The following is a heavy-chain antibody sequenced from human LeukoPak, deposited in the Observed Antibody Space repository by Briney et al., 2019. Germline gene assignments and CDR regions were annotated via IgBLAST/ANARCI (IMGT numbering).Heavy chain of an antibody. D-gene: IGHD2-2*01. V-gene: IGHV4-34*01. CDR3: ARSFIGYCSSTSCYVGVYFDY. Sequence: SETLSLTCAVYGGSFCGYYWRWLPQPPGKGREWGGDINYSGNTNYNPSLKSRVTISVDTSKNQFSLKLSSVTAADTAVYYCARSFIGYCSSTSCYVGVYFDYWGQGTLVTVSS. CDR1: GGSFCGYY. J-gene: IGHJ4*02. CDR2: INYSGNT.